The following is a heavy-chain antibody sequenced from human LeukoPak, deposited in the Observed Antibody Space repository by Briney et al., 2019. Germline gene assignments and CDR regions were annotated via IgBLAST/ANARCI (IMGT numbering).Heavy chain of an antibody. CDR1: GYTFTGYY. V-gene: IGHV1-18*04. D-gene: IGHD4-23*01. CDR3: ARDTVVTPRAFDI. J-gene: IGHJ3*02. CDR2: ISAYNGNT. Sequence: ASVKVSCKASGYTFTGYYMHWVRQAPGQGLEWMGWISAYNGNTNYAQKLQGRVTMTTDTSTSTAYMELRSLRSDDTAVYYCARDTVVTPRAFDIWGQGTMVTVSS.